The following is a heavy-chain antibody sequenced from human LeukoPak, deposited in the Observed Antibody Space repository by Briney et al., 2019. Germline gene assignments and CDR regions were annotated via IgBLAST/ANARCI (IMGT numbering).Heavy chain of an antibody. D-gene: IGHD3-22*01. CDR3: ARDYYDSSGAGSL. Sequence: GGSLRLSCAASGFTVSSNYMSWVRQAPGKGLEGVSVIYSGGSTYYADSVKGRFTISRDNSKNTLYLQMNSLRAEDTAVYYCARDYYDSSGAGSLWGQGTLVTVSS. V-gene: IGHV3-66*02. CDR1: GFTVSSNY. J-gene: IGHJ4*02. CDR2: IYSGGST.